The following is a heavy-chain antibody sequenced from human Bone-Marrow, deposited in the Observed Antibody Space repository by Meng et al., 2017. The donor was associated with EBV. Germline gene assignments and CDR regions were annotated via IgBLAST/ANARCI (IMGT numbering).Heavy chain of an antibody. V-gene: IGHV1-18*01. Sequence: QVQLVQSGAEVKKPGASVMISCKAAGYTFTSYGVTWVRQAPGQGLEWMGWITAYNGLTRYEQKFQGRVMLTTDTSTTTAYMELRSLTFDDTAVYYCARNPRSEYSGYDYWGQGTLVTVSS. J-gene: IGHJ4*02. D-gene: IGHD5-12*01. CDR3: ARNPRSEYSGYDY. CDR2: ITAYNGLT. CDR1: GYTFTSYG.